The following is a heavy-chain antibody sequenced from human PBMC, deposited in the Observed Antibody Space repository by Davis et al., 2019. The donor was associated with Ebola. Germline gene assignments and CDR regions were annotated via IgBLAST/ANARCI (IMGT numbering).Heavy chain of an antibody. Sequence: GESLKISCATSGFTFGDHAMSWVRQAPGKGLEWISLIRSNSFGGRAEYAASVKGRFTVSRDDSRGVVYLQMDSLKTDDTAVYSCCRDPLSYRCGWYLGFWGQGTPVTVSS. CDR3: CRDPLSYRCGWYLGF. CDR2: IRSNSFGGRA. CDR1: GFTFGDHA. J-gene: IGHJ4*02. D-gene: IGHD6-19*01. V-gene: IGHV3-49*04.